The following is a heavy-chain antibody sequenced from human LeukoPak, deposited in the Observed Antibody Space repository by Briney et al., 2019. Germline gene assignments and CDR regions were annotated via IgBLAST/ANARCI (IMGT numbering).Heavy chain of an antibody. CDR1: GGSISSYY. V-gene: IGHV4-59*01. D-gene: IGHD4-17*01. J-gene: IGHJ2*01. Sequence: SETLSLTSTVSGGSISSYYWSWIRQPPGKGLEWIGYIYYSGSTNYNPSLKSRVTISVDTSKNQFSLKLSSVTAADTAVYYCARGLDYARYFDLWGRGTLVTVSS. CDR3: ARGLDYARYFDL. CDR2: IYYSGST.